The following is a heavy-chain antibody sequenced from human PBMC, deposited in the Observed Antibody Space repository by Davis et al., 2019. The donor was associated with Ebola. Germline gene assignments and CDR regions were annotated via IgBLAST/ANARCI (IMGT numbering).Heavy chain of an antibody. Sequence: GESLKISCAASGFTFSSENMNWVRQAPGKGLEWVSGINWNGGSTGYADSVKGRFTISRDNAKNSLYLQMNSLRAEDTALYYCARDWVVGAHLDYWGQGTLVTVSS. D-gene: IGHD1-26*01. CDR2: INWNGGST. J-gene: IGHJ4*02. V-gene: IGHV3-20*04. CDR1: GFTFSSEN. CDR3: ARDWVVGAHLDY.